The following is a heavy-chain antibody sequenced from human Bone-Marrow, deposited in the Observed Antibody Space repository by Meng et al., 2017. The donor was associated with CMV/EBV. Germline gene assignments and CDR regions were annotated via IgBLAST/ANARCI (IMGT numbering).Heavy chain of an antibody. CDR2: ISSSSSYI. D-gene: IGHD6-13*01. J-gene: IGHJ6*02. Sequence: GSLRLSCAASGFTFSSYSMNWVRQAPGKGLEWISSISSSSSYIYYADSVKGRFTISRDNAKNSLYLQMNSLRAEDTAVYYCARDWYSSSWYDHGGMDVWGQGTTVTVSS. CDR1: GFTFSSYS. V-gene: IGHV3-21*01. CDR3: ARDWYSSSWYDHGGMDV.